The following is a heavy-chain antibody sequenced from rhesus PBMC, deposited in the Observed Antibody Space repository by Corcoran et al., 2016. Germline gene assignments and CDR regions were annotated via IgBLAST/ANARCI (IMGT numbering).Heavy chain of an antibody. CDR3: ASERYDSGYYGYFEF. CDR1: GGSINSSY. J-gene: IGHJ1*01. Sequence: QLQLQESGPGLVKPSETLSVTCAVSGGSINSSYWSWIRQAPGKGLEWIGYIYGSGSSTNYNPSLKSRVTLSVATSKNPLSLKLSSVTAADMAVYYCASERYDSGYYGYFEFWGQGALVTVSA. V-gene: IGHV4-169*02. D-gene: IGHD3-28*01. CDR2: IYGSGSST.